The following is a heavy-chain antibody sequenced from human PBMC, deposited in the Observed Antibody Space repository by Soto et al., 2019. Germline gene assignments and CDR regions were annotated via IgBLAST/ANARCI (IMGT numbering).Heavy chain of an antibody. J-gene: IGHJ4*02. V-gene: IGHV1-69*13. D-gene: IGHD3-10*01. CDR3: ATSLRAITMVRWYFDY. CDR1: GGTFSSYA. CDR2: IIPIFGTA. Sequence: SVKVSCKASGGTFSSYAISWVRQAPGQGLEWMGGIIPIFGTANYAQKFQGRVTITADESTSTAYMELSSLRSEDTAVYYCATSLRAITMVRWYFDYWGQGTLATVSS.